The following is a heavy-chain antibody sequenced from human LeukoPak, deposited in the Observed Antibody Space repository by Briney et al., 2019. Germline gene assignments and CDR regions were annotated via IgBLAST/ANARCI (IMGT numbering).Heavy chain of an antibody. CDR2: IYPGDSDT. CDR3: ARPYLGYFDY. J-gene: IGHJ4*02. CDR1: GYRFTSYW. Sequence: GESLKISCKGSGYRFTSYWLGWVRQMPGKGLEWMGIIYPGDSDTRYSPSFQGQVTISADKSISTAYLQWSSLDVSDSAMYYCARPYLGYFDYWGQGTLVTVSS. D-gene: IGHD2-2*02. V-gene: IGHV5-51*01.